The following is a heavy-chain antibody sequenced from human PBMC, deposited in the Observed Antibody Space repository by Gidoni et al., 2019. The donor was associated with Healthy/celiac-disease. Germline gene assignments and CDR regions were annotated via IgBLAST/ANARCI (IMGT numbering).Heavy chain of an antibody. V-gene: IGHV3-13*01. CDR1: GFTFSSYD. D-gene: IGHD6-19*01. J-gene: IGHJ3*02. Sequence: EVQLVESGGGLVQPGGYLRLACAASGFTFSSYDMHWVRQATGKGLALFLSIGTAGDTYYPGSVKGRFTISREHPKTSLYLQITGLRAGDTAVYYCARLAVAGTYAFDIWGQVTMVTVSS. CDR3: ARLAVAGTYAFDI. CDR2: IGTAGDT.